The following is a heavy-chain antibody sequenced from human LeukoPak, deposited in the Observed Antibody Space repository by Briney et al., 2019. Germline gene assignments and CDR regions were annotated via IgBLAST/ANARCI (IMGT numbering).Heavy chain of an antibody. J-gene: IGHJ5*02. CDR1: GGTFSSYA. V-gene: IGHV1-69*04. CDR2: IIPILGIA. Sequence: GASVKVSCKASGGTFSSYAISWVRQAPGQGLEWMGRIIPILGIANYAQKFQGRVTITADKSTSTAYMELSSLRSEDTAVYYCARDKGGYYDSSNWFDPWGQGTLVTVSS. D-gene: IGHD3-22*01. CDR3: ARDKGGYYDSSNWFDP.